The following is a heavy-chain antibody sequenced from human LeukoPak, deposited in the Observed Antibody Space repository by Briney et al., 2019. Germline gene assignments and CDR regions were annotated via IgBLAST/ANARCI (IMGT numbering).Heavy chain of an antibody. Sequence: SETLSLTCTDSGGSTSGYFWSWIRQPAGKGLEWIGRIYSSGINNYNPSLKGRVTMSLDTSKNHLSLNLSSVTAADTAVYYCAREPTSGREPTSGRPLDYWGQGTLVTVSS. V-gene: IGHV4-4*07. CDR2: IYSSGIN. CDR1: GGSTSGYF. J-gene: IGHJ4*02. CDR3: AREPTSGREPTSGRPLDY. D-gene: IGHD5-12*01.